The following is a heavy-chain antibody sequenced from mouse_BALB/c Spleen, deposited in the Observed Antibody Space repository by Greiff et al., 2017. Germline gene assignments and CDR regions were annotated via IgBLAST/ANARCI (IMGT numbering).Heavy chain of an antibody. CDR1: GFAFSSYD. CDR2: ISSGGGSP. CDR3: ARNGYLDY. V-gene: IGHV5-12-1*01. Sequence: EVHLVESGGGLVKPGGSLKLSCAASGFAFSSYDMSWVRQTPEKRLEWVAYISSGGGSPYYADTVKGRFTISRDNPKNTLFLQMTSLRSEDTAMYYCARNGYLDYWGQGTTLTGSS. J-gene: IGHJ2*01.